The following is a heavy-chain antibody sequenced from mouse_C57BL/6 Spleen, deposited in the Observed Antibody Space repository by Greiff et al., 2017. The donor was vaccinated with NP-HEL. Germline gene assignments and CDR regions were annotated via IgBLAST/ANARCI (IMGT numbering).Heavy chain of an antibody. J-gene: IGHJ2*01. CDR2: IDPSDSYT. D-gene: IGHD1-1*01. V-gene: IGHV1-50*01. CDR1: GYTFTSYW. Sequence: QVQLQQPGAELVKPGASVKLSCKASGYTFTSYWMQWVKQRPGQGLEWIGEIDPSDSYTNSNQKFKGKATLTVDTSSSTAYMQLSSLTSEDSAVYYCARGNYYGSKVFDYWGQGTTLTVSS. CDR3: ARGNYYGSKVFDY.